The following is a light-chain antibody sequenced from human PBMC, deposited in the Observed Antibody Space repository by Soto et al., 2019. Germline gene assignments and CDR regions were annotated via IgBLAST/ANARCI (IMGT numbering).Light chain of an antibody. CDR1: QGIGKY. V-gene: IGKV1-27*01. Sequence: DTRMTQSPSSLSASVGDRITITCRASQGIGKYLAWYQLKAGKVPRLLIYGASSLVSGVPSRFSASGSGTDCTLTISGLQPEDFATYYCQKYNPAPWTFGPGTKV. CDR3: QKYNPAPWT. J-gene: IGKJ1*01. CDR2: GAS.